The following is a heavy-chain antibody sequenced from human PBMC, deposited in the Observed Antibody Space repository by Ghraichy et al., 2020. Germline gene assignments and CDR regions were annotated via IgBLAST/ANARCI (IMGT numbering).Heavy chain of an antibody. CDR2: ISSSSSYI. Sequence: GGSLRLSCAASGFTFSSYSMNWVRQAPGKGLEWVSSISSSSSYIYYADSVKGRFTISRDNAKNSLYLQMNSLRAEDTAVYYCARDSDDFWSGSVDYWGQGTLVTVSS. V-gene: IGHV3-21*01. CDR1: GFTFSSYS. CDR3: ARDSDDFWSGSVDY. J-gene: IGHJ4*02. D-gene: IGHD3-3*01.